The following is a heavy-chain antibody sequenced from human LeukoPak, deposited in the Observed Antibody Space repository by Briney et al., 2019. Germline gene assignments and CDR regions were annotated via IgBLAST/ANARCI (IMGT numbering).Heavy chain of an antibody. Sequence: SETLSLTCTVSGGSISSYYWSWIRQPPGKGLEWIGYIYYSGSTNYNPSLKSRVTISVDTSKNQFSPKLSSVTAADTAVYYCASHYSGYANFDYWSQGTLVTVSS. CDR2: IYYSGST. CDR3: ASHYSGYANFDY. CDR1: GGSISSYY. D-gene: IGHD5-12*01. V-gene: IGHV4-59*01. J-gene: IGHJ4*02.